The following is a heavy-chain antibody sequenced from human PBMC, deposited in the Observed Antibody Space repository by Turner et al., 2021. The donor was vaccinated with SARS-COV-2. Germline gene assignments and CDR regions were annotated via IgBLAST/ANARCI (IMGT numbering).Heavy chain of an antibody. CDR1: GFTFSSYG. CDR2: ISYDGGNK. CDR3: AKAETYSSGWSGGRSYYYYYMDV. V-gene: IGHV3-30*18. J-gene: IGHJ6*03. Sequence: QVLLVESGGGVVKPGRSLRLSCAASGFTFSSYGMHWVRQAPGKGLEWVAVISYDGGNKYYADSVKGRFTISRDNTKNTLYLQMNSLRAEDTAVYYCAKAETYSSGWSGGRSYYYYYMDVWGKGTTVTVSS. D-gene: IGHD6-19*01.